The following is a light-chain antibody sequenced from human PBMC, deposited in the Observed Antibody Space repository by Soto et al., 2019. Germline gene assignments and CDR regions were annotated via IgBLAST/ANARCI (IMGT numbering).Light chain of an antibody. Sequence: QSVLTQPASVSGSPRQSITISCTGTSSDVGGYNYVSWYQQHPGKAPKLMIYEVSNRPSGVSNRFSGSKSGNPASLTISGLQAEDEADYYCSSYTSSSVVVFGGGTKLTVL. V-gene: IGLV2-14*01. CDR2: EVS. CDR1: SSDVGGYNY. J-gene: IGLJ2*01. CDR3: SSYTSSSVVV.